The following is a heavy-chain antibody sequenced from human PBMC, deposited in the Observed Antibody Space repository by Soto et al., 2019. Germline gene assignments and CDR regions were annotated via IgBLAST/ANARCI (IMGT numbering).Heavy chain of an antibody. CDR2: ISSSSSYT. V-gene: IGHV3-11*06. CDR1: GFTFSDYY. D-gene: IGHD6-19*01. CDR3: ARERWCAVAGICAFDI. Sequence: GGSLRLSCAASGFTFSDYYMSWIRQAPGKGLEWVSYISSSSSYTNYADSVKGRFTISRDNSKNTLYLQMNSLRAEDTAVYYCARERWCAVAGICAFDIWGQGTMVTVSS. J-gene: IGHJ3*02.